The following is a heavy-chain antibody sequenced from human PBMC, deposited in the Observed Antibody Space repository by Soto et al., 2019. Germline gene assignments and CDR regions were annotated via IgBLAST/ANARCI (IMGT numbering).Heavy chain of an antibody. CDR2: ISYDGSNK. D-gene: IGHD3-22*01. Sequence: QVQLVESGGGVVQPGRSLRLSCAASGFTFSSYGMHWVRQAPGKGLEWVAVISYDGSNKYYADSVKGRFTISRDNSKNTLCLQMNSLRAEDTAVYYCARHSSGYSPLDYWGQGTLVTVSS. J-gene: IGHJ4*02. CDR3: ARHSSGYSPLDY. CDR1: GFTFSSYG. V-gene: IGHV3-30*03.